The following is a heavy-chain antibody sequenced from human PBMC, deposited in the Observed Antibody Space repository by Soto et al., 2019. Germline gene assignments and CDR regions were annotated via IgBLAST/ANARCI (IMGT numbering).Heavy chain of an antibody. CDR1: GFTFSKDC. V-gene: IGHV3-15*01. J-gene: IGHJ4*02. Sequence: GGSLRLSCAASGFTFSKDCLSWVRQAPGKGLEWVGRIRSKTNGGTRDYAAPAKARFTISRDDSKCTLYLQMNSLKTEGTAFYYCTTDSGMAPYSFDYWGQGTLVTVSS. CDR3: TTDSGMAPYSFDY. D-gene: IGHD1-26*01. CDR2: IRSKTNGGTR.